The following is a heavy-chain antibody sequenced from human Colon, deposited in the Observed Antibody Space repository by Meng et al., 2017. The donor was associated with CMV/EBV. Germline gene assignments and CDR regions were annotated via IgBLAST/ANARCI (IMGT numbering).Heavy chain of an antibody. J-gene: IGHJ4*02. V-gene: IGHV4-34*01. CDR2: INHSGTT. CDR3: ARGWVRDRSSLHFDY. Sequence: VHLQQGGAGLLKPSETLSLTCALYGGSFTNYYWSWIRQPPGKGLEWIAEINHSGTTYYNPSLKSRVTLSLDSSTNQFSLKLSSVTAADAAIYYCARGWVRDRSSLHFDYWGQGTLVTVSS. D-gene: IGHD6-6*01. CDR1: GGSFTNYY.